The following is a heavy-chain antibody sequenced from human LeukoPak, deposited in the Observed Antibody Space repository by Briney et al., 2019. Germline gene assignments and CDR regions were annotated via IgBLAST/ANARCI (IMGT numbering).Heavy chain of an antibody. CDR2: INHSGST. J-gene: IGHJ4*02. CDR3: ARAGAAAGVDY. D-gene: IGHD6-13*01. V-gene: IGHV4-39*07. Sequence: SETLSLTCTVSGGSISSGGYYWSWIRQPPGKGLEWIGEINHSGSTNYNPSLKSRVTISVDTSKNQFSLKVSSVTAADTAVYYCARAGAAAGVDYWGQGTLVTVSS. CDR1: GGSISSGGYY.